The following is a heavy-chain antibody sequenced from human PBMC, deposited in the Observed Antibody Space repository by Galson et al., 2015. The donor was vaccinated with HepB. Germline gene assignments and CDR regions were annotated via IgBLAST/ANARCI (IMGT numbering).Heavy chain of an antibody. CDR1: GLTFSSYN. D-gene: IGHD2-2*01. V-gene: IGHV3-48*01. Sequence: SLRLSCAATGLTFSSYNMNWVRQAPGKGLEWISFISPTSTTIHYADSVKGRFTISRDNAKNSLFLQMNSLRAEDTAVYYCARGSYASDGPVAWGRGTLVTVSS. CDR2: ISPTSTTI. J-gene: IGHJ5*02. CDR3: ARGSYASDGPVA.